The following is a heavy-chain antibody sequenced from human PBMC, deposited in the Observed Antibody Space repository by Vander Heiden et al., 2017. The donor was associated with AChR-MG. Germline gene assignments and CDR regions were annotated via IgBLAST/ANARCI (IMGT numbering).Heavy chain of an antibody. CDR2: VYTGGNT. Sequence: QVLLQESGPGLVKPSETLSLTCSVPGGSVSSYYWSWIRQPAGVGLEWIGRVYTGGNTDYNPSLNSRVTMSVDTSKNQFSLRLSSVTAADTAVYYCARDRGNPDYYGLDVWGQGTTVTVSS. V-gene: IGHV4-4*07. CDR3: ARDRGNPDYYGLDV. D-gene: IGHD4-4*01. J-gene: IGHJ6*02. CDR1: GGSVSSYY.